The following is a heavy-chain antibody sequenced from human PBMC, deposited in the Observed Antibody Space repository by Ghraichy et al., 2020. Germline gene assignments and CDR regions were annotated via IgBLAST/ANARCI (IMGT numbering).Heavy chain of an antibody. J-gene: IGHJ4*02. CDR3: ARTKAVAGSFQNDY. CDR2: IYWDDDK. CDR1: GFSLSTSGVG. V-gene: IGHV2-5*02. Sequence: SGPTLVKPTQTLTLTCTFSGFSLSTSGVGVGWIRQPPGKALEWLALIYWDDDKRYSPSLKSRLTIAKDTSKNQVVLTMTNMDPVDTATYYCARTKAVAGSFQNDYWGQGTLVTVSS. D-gene: IGHD6-19*01.